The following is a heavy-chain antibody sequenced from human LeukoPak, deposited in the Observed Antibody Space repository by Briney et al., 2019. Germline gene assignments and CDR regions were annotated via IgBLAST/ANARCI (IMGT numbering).Heavy chain of an antibody. CDR3: ARGKYSSGWFDY. J-gene: IGHJ4*02. V-gene: IGHV3-21*01. CDR1: GFTFSSYA. Sequence: GGSLRPSCAASGFTFSSYAMHWVRQAPGKGLEWVSSITTSSTCISYADSVKGRFTISRDNAKNSLYLQMNSLRAEDTAVYYCARGKYSSGWFDYWGQGTLVTVSS. D-gene: IGHD6-19*01. CDR2: ITTSSTCI.